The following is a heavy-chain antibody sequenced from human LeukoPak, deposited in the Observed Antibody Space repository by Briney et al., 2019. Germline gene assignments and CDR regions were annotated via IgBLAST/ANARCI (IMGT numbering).Heavy chain of an antibody. J-gene: IGHJ3*01. D-gene: IGHD3-3*02. V-gene: IGHV5-51*01. CDR2: IYPDDSDI. CDR3: ARHVSLALENDPFDL. Sequence: GESLKISCKGSGYSFTSYWIGWVRQMPGKGLEWMGIIYPDDSDIRYSPSFRGQVTISADKSISTAYLQWSSLKASDNAMYYCARHVSLALENDPFDLWGQGTMVSVSS. CDR1: GYSFTSYW.